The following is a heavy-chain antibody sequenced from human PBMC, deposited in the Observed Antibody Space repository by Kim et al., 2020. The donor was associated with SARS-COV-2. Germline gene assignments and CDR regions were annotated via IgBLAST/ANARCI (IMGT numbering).Heavy chain of an antibody. D-gene: IGHD3-22*01. Sequence: SPSFQGQVTISADKSISTAYLQWSSLKASDTAMYYCARPMIQDQGTFDIWGQGTMVTVSS. CDR3: ARPMIQDQGTFDI. J-gene: IGHJ3*02. V-gene: IGHV5-51*01.